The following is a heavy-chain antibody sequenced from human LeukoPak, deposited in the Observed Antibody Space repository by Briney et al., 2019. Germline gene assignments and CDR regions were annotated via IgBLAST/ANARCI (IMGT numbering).Heavy chain of an antibody. CDR2: IYYSGST. CDR1: GGSISSGDYY. CDR3: ASIVVVAATVDY. Sequence: SETLSLTCTVSGGSISSGDYYWSRIRQPPGKGLEWIGYIYYSGSTYYNPSLKSRVTISVDTSKNQFSLKLSSVTAADTAVYYCASIVVVAATVDYWGQGTLVTVSS. V-gene: IGHV4-30-4*01. D-gene: IGHD2-15*01. J-gene: IGHJ4*02.